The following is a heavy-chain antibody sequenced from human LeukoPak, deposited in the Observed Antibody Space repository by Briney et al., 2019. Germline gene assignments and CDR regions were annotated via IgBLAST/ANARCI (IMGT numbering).Heavy chain of an antibody. Sequence: GGSLILSCAASGFTFSSYWMSWVRQAPGKGLEWVANIKQDGSEKYYVDSVKGRFTISRDNAKSSLYLQMNSLRAEDTAVYYCARAPDDDYGDYFDYWGQGTLVTVSS. CDR3: ARAPDDDYGDYFDY. CDR1: GFTFSSYW. CDR2: IKQDGSEK. J-gene: IGHJ4*02. D-gene: IGHD4-17*01. V-gene: IGHV3-7*01.